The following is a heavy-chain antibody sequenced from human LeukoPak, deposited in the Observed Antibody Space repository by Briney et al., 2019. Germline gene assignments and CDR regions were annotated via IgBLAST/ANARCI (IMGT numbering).Heavy chain of an antibody. CDR3: ARNESYDILTGYSLEDYGMDV. V-gene: IGHV3-30-3*01. D-gene: IGHD3-9*01. CDR1: GLTFSSYA. Sequence: GRSLGLSCAASGLTFSSYAMHWVRQAPGKGLEWVAVISYDGSNKYYADSVKGRFTISRDNSKNTLYLQMNSLRAEDTAVYYCARNESYDILTGYSLEDYGMDVWGQGTTVTVSS. J-gene: IGHJ6*02. CDR2: ISYDGSNK.